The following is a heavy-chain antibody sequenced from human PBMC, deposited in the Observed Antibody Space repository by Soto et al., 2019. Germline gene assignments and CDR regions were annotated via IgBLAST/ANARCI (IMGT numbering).Heavy chain of an antibody. CDR1: GFTFSSYA. V-gene: IGHV3-30-3*01. J-gene: IGHJ4*02. CDR2: ISYDGSNK. D-gene: IGHD6-19*01. Sequence: QVQLVESGGGVVQPGRSLRLSCAASGFTFSSYAMHWVRQAPGKGLEWVAVISYDGSNKYYADSVKGRFTISRDNSKNTLYLQMNSLRAEDMAVYYCASGSSGWYNSQARHFDYWGQGTLVTVSS. CDR3: ASGSSGWYNSQARHFDY.